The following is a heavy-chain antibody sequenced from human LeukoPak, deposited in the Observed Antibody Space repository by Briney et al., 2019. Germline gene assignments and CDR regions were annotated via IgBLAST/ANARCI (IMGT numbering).Heavy chain of an antibody. CDR1: GFTLSSYS. V-gene: IGHV3-48*01. CDR2: ISGGSSTI. CDR3: ARVGSNQWLDY. Sequence: GGSLRLSCAASGFTLSSYSMNWVRQAPGKGLEWVSYISGGSSTIYNADSMKGRFTISRDNAKNLLYLLMDTLRAEDTAVYYCARVGSNQWLDYWGQGTLVTVSS. D-gene: IGHD6-19*01. J-gene: IGHJ4*02.